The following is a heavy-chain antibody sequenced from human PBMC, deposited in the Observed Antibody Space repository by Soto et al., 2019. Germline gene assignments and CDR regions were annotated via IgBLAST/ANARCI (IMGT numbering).Heavy chain of an antibody. CDR2: MYHSGSA. D-gene: IGHD3-22*01. J-gene: IGHJ4*01. CDR1: GYTIRSGDY. Sequence: TSEMLRLTCSVSGYTIRSGDYWGWIRQPPGKGLEWIGSMYHSGSAYYNPSLRRRVTISVDSSRNQFSLKLSSVTAADTAVYYCARALYYEPFDYWGQGTLVTSPQ. V-gene: IGHV4-38-2*01. CDR3: ARALYYEPFDY.